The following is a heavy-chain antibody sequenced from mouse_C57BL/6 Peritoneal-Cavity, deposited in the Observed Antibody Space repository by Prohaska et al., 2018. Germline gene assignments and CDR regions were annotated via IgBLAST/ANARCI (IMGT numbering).Heavy chain of an antibody. D-gene: IGHD1-1*01. V-gene: IGHV2-5*01. CDR3: AKKGYYEYFDV. Sequence: SPGKGLEWLGVIWRVGSTDDNADFMSRLSITKDNSKSQVFFKMNSLQADDTAIYYCAKKGYYEYFDVWGTGTTVTVSS. CDR2: IWRVGST. J-gene: IGHJ1*03.